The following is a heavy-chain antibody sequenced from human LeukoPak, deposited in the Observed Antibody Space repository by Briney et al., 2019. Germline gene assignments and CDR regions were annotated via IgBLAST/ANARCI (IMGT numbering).Heavy chain of an antibody. J-gene: IGHJ4*02. CDR2: VSFDGRNK. CDR3: VRIVGHTTTDF. V-gene: IGHV3-30-3*01. CDR1: GFSLSSYA. D-gene: IGHD1-26*01. Sequence: GGSLRLSCEASGFSLSSYAFHWVRQAPGKGLEWVSFVSFDGRNKNYADSVRGRFTISRDNSKNALYLQMNSVTYEDTAVYFCVRIVGHTTTDFWGQGTIVTVSS.